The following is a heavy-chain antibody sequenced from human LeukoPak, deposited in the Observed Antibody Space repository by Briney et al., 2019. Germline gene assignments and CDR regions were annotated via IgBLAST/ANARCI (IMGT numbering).Heavy chain of an antibody. V-gene: IGHV3-30-3*01. CDR1: GFTFSSYA. CDR2: ISYDGSNK. Sequence: PGGSLRLSCAASGFTFSSYAMHWVRQAPGKGLEWVAVISYDGSNKYYADSVEGRFTISRDNSKNTLYLQMNSLRAEDTAVYYCASSSGFLVGYFDYWGQGTLVTVSS. J-gene: IGHJ4*02. CDR3: ASSSGFLVGYFDY. D-gene: IGHD3-22*01.